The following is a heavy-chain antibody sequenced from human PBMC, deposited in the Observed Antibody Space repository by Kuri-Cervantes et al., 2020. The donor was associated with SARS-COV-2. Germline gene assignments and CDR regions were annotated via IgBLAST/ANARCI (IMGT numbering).Heavy chain of an antibody. J-gene: IGHJ4*02. Sequence: SETLSLTCAVSGGSISSGGYYWSWIRQPPGKGLEWIGYIYYSGSTNYNPSLKSRVTISVDTSKNQFSLKLSSVTAADTAVYYCAGGGYSSGWYAVDWGQGTLVTVSS. V-gene: IGHV4-61*08. CDR3: AGGGYSSGWYAVD. D-gene: IGHD6-19*01. CDR2: IYYSGST. CDR1: GGSISSGGYY.